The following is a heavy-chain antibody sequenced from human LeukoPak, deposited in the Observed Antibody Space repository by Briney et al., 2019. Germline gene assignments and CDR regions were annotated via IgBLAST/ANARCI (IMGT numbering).Heavy chain of an antibody. D-gene: IGHD3-9*01. V-gene: IGHV4-59*08. Sequence: SETLSLTCTVSGGSITSYYWSWIRQPPGKGLEWIGYMYYSGATNYNPSLRSRVTMSVDTSMTHFSLQLSSVTVADTAVYYCARSDVLTAYAMALWGQGTLVIVSS. CDR1: GGSITSYY. CDR3: ARSDVLTAYAMAL. CDR2: MYYSGAT. J-gene: IGHJ4*02.